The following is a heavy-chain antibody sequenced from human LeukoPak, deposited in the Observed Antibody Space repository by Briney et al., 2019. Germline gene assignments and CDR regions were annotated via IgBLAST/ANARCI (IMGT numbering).Heavy chain of an antibody. Sequence: SETLSFTCTVSGGSISSYYWSWIRQPPGKGLEWIGYIYYSGSTNYNPSLKSRVTISVDTSKNQFSLKLSSVTAADTAVYYCARGRVGSSWVNFDYWGQGTLVTVSS. D-gene: IGHD6-13*01. V-gene: IGHV4-59*01. J-gene: IGHJ4*02. CDR3: ARGRVGSSWVNFDY. CDR1: GGSISSYY. CDR2: IYYSGST.